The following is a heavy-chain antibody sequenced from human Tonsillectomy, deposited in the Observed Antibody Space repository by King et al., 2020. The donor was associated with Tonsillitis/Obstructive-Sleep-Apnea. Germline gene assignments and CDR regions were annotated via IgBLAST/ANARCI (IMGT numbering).Heavy chain of an antibody. V-gene: IGHV3-30*18. J-gene: IGHJ4*02. CDR1: GFTFSSYG. D-gene: IGHD3-10*01. Sequence: VQLVESGGGVVQPGRSLRLSCAASGFTFSSYGMHWVRQAPGQGLEWLTVISYDGSNKYYADSVKGRLTISRDNSKNTLYLQMNSLRAEDTAVYYCAKAPLTLFRGFQPPGFDHWRQGTLVSVSS. CDR2: ISYDGSNK. CDR3: AKAPLTLFRGFQPPGFDH.